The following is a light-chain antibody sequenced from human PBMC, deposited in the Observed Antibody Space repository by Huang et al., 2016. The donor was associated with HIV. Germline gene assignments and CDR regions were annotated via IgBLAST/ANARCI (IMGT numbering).Light chain of an antibody. CDR1: QSVSSSY. Sequence: EIVLTQSPGTLSLSPGDRATLSCRASQSVSSSYLAWYQQKPGQAPRRLIYGASHRATGIPGRCSGSGSGKDFTLTISRLEPEDFAVYYCQQYGSSPLTFGGGTKVEIK. CDR2: GAS. J-gene: IGKJ4*01. CDR3: QQYGSSPLT. V-gene: IGKV3-20*01.